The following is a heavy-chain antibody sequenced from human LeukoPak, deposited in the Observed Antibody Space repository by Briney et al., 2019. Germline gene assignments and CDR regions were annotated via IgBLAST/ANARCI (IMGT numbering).Heavy chain of an antibody. Sequence: GGSLRLSCAASGFKFSTYTINWVRQAPGKGLEWVSSISSVGFHISYADSVKGRFTISRDNSKNTLYLLMNSLRAEDTAVYYCAIRKSGNAIDYWGQGTLVTVSS. CDR3: AIRKSGNAIDY. J-gene: IGHJ4*02. CDR1: GFKFSTYT. D-gene: IGHD5-12*01. V-gene: IGHV3-21*01. CDR2: ISSVGFHI.